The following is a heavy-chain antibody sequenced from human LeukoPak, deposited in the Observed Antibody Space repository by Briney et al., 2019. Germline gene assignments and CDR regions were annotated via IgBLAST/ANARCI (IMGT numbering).Heavy chain of an antibody. CDR2: IYGGDSDT. D-gene: IGHD6-13*01. V-gene: IGHV5-51*01. CDR3: ARPPAAADTLSNWYFDL. J-gene: IGHJ2*01. Sequence: GESLKISCKGSGFSFTGHWIGWVRQLPGKGLEWMGIIYGGDSDTRYSPSFQGQVTISADKPITTAYLQWSNLKTSDTAMYYCARPPAAADTLSNWYFDLWGRGTLVTVSS. CDR1: GFSFTGHW.